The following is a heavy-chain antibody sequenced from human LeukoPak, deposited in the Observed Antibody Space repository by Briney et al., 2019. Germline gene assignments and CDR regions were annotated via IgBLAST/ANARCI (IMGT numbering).Heavy chain of an antibody. Sequence: SETLSLTCTVSGGSISSYYWSWIRQPPGKGLEWIGYIYYSGSTNYNPSLKSRVTISVDTSKNQFSLKLSSVTAADTAVYYCARHPHVDTAMAPFDYWGQGTLVTVSS. V-gene: IGHV4-59*08. CDR1: GGSISSYY. CDR2: IYYSGST. J-gene: IGHJ4*02. CDR3: ARHPHVDTAMAPFDY. D-gene: IGHD5-18*01.